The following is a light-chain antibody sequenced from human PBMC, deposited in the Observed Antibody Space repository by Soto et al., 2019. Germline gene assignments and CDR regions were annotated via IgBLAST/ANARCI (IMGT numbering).Light chain of an antibody. CDR1: QSISSY. CDR2: AAS. J-gene: IGKJ4*02. CDR3: QQSYSTPK. Sequence: DIQMTQSPSSLSASVGDRVTITCRASQSISSYLNWYQQKPGKAPKLLIYAASSLQSGVPSRFXXXXXXXXXXXXISSLQPEDFATYYCQQSYSTPKFGGGTKVEIK. V-gene: IGKV1-39*01.